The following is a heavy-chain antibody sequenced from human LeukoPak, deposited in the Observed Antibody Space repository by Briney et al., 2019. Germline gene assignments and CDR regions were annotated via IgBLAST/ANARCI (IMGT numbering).Heavy chain of an antibody. CDR1: DYIFSNYD. D-gene: IGHD5-24*01. J-gene: IGHJ2*01. Sequence: SVKVSCKASDYIFSNYDINWVRQAPGQGLEWMGGIIPIFGTANYAQKFQGRVTITTDESTSTAYMELSSLRSEDTAVYYCARSPASMATITIAWYFDLWGRGTLVTVSS. V-gene: IGHV1-69*05. CDR2: IIPIFGTA. CDR3: ARSPASMATITIAWYFDL.